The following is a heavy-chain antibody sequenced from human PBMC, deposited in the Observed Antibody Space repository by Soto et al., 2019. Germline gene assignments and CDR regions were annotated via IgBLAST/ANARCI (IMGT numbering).Heavy chain of an antibody. V-gene: IGHV5-51*01. J-gene: IGHJ6*02. CDR1: GYSFTSYW. D-gene: IGHD6-13*01. CDR3: ARTSAAGKYYYGMDV. CDR2: IYPGDSDT. Sequence: GQSLTISCKGSGYSFTSYWIGWVRQMPGKGLEWMGIIYPGDSDTRYSPSFQGQVTISADKSINTAYLQWSSLKASDTAMYYCARTSAAGKYYYGMDVWGQGTTVTVSS.